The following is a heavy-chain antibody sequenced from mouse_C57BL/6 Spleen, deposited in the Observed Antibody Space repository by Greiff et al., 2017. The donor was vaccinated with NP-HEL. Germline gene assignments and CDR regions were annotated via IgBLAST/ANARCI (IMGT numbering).Heavy chain of an antibody. CDR2: IYPGSGNT. CDR3: ARGGYYGSSPLFDY. Sequence: QVQLQQSGAELVRPGASVKLSCKASGYTFTDYYINWVKQRPGQGLEWIARIYPGSGNTYYNEKFKGKATLTAEKSSSTAYMQLSSLTSEDSAVYFCARGGYYGSSPLFDYWGQGTTLTVSS. J-gene: IGHJ2*01. D-gene: IGHD1-1*01. V-gene: IGHV1-76*01. CDR1: GYTFTDYY.